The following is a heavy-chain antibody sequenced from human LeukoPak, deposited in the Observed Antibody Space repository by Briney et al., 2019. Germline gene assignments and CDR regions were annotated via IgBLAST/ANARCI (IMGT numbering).Heavy chain of an antibody. D-gene: IGHD5-24*01. J-gene: IGHJ4*02. V-gene: IGHV1-2*02. CDR1: GYTFTGYY. CDR2: INPNSGGT. CDR3: ARGDGYNEPDFDY. Sequence: ASVKVSCKASGYTFTGYYMHWVRQAPGQGLEWMGWINPNSGGTNYAQKFQGRVTMTRDTSISTAYMELSRLRSEDTAVYYCARGDGYNEPDFDYWGQGTLVTVSS.